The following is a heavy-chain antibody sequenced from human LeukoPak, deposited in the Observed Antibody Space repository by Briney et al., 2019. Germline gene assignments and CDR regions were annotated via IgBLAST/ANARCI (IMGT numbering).Heavy chain of an antibody. CDR1: GGTFSSYA. V-gene: IGHV1-69*05. Sequence: GASVKVSCKASGGTFSSYAISWVRQAPGQGLVWMGGIIPIFGTANYAQKFQGRVTITTDESTSTAYMELSSLRSEDTAVYYCASGPLVGATRYYFDYWGQGTLVTVSS. J-gene: IGHJ4*02. D-gene: IGHD1-26*01. CDR3: ASGPLVGATRYYFDY. CDR2: IIPIFGTA.